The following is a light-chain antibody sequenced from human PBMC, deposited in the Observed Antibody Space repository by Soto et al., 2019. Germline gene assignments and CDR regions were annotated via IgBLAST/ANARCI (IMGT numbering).Light chain of an antibody. CDR3: QHYDASPIT. J-gene: IGKJ5*01. Sequence: ILLTQAQCTLSFSPAERATLSCRASQSLSRSYLAWYQQKPGQAPRLLISGVSSRATGIPDRFSGSGSGTDFTLTISRLEPEDFALYYCQHYDASPITFGQGTRLEIK. CDR2: GVS. CDR1: QSLSRSY. V-gene: IGKV3-20*01.